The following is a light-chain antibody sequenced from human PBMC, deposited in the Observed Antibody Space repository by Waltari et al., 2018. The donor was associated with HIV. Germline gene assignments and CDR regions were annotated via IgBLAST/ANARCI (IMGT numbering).Light chain of an antibody. J-gene: IGLJ3*02. CDR3: CSYAGSSTLV. Sequence: QSALTQPASVSGSPGQSITISCTGTSSDVGSYNLVSWYQQHPGKAPKLMIYEGSKRPSGLFNRVSGAKAGNTPSLTISGLQAEDEADYYCCSYAGSSTLVFGGRTKLSVL. CDR2: EGS. V-gene: IGLV2-23*01. CDR1: SSDVGSYNL.